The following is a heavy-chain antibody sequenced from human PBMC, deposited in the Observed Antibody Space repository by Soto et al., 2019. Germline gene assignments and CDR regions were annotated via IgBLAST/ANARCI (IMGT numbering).Heavy chain of an antibody. CDR2: IFYSGKT. CDR3: ARDSTTYGMDV. CDR1: GASISGYS. D-gene: IGHD1-26*01. J-gene: IGHJ6*02. Sequence: PSETLSLTCTVSGASISGYSWNWIRQPPGKGLEWIGNIFYSGKTNYNPSLKSRVTMSVDSSKNQLSLRLTSMTAADTAFYYCARDSTTYGMDVWGQGTKVTVSS. V-gene: IGHV4-59*01.